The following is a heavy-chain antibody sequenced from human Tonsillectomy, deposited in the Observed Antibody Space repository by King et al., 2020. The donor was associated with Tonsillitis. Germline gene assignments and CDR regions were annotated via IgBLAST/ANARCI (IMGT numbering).Heavy chain of an antibody. CDR3: AREGYGGYDRTLISDAFDI. D-gene: IGHD5-12*01. Sequence: EWQLVQSGGGLVKPGGSLRLSCAASGFTFSSYSMNWVRQAPGKGLEWVSSISSSSSYIYYADSVKGRFTISSDKAKNSLYLQMHSLRAEGTAGYYCAREGYGGYDRTLISDAFDIWGQGTMVTVSS. V-gene: IGHV3-21*01. J-gene: IGHJ3*02. CDR2: ISSSSSYI. CDR1: GFTFSSYS.